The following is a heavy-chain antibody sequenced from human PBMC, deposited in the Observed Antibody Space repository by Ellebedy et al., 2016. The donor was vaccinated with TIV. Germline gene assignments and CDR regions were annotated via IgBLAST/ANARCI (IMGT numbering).Heavy chain of an antibody. CDR1: GGSISSYY. Sequence: GSLRLSCTVSGGSISSYYWSWIRQPPGKGLEWIGYINDSGSTNYNPSLKSRVTISVDTSKNQFSLKLSSVTAADTAVYYCAREVDYWFDPWGQGTLVTVSS. CDR2: INDSGST. V-gene: IGHV4-59*01. CDR3: AREVDYWFDP. J-gene: IGHJ5*02.